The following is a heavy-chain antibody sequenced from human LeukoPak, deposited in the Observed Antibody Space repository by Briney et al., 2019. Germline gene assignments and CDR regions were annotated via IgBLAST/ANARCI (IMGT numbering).Heavy chain of an antibody. CDR2: IYYSGST. D-gene: IGHD1-7*01. J-gene: IGHJ4*02. CDR1: GGSISSYY. V-gene: IGHV4-59*01. Sequence: SETLSLTCTVSGGSISSYYWSWIRQPPGKGLGWIGYIYYSGSTNYNPSLKSRVTISVDTSKNQFSLKLSSVTAADTAVYYCARGPLSGGGTTEYWGQGTLVTASS. CDR3: ARGPLSGGGTTEY.